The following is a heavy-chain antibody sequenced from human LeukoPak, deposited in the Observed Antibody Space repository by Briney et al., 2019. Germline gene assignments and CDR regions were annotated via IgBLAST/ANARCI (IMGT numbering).Heavy chain of an antibody. CDR1: GFTFSSYG. Sequence: GGSLRLSCAASGFTFSSYGMHWVRQAPGKGLEWVAVIWYDGSNKYYADSEKGRFTISRDNSKNTLYLQMNSLRAEDTAVYYCARGPSPESSSHSSGWYSYYYYGMDVWGQGTTVTVSS. D-gene: IGHD6-19*01. J-gene: IGHJ6*02. V-gene: IGHV3-33*01. CDR3: ARGPSPESSSHSSGWYSYYYYGMDV. CDR2: IWYDGSNK.